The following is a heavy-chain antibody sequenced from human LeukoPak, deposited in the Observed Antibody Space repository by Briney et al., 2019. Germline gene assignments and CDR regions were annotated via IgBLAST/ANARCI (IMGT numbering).Heavy chain of an antibody. CDR1: GFTLSTYW. CDR2: INSDGSAT. J-gene: IGHJ4*02. CDR3: ARGNKWSFDS. Sequence: GGSLRLSCVASGFTLSTYWMHWVRQAPGKGLVWVSRINSDGSATSYADSVMVRFTISRDSAKNTLYLQMNSLRPEDTAVYYCARGNKWSFDSWGQGALVPVSS. V-gene: IGHV3-74*01. D-gene: IGHD2-15*01.